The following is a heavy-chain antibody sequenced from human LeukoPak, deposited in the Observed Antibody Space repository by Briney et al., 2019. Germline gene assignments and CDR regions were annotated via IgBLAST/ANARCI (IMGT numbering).Heavy chain of an antibody. CDR1: GGTFSSYA. V-gene: IGHV1-69*13. Sequence: SVKVSCKASGGTFSSYAISWVRRAPGQGLEWRGGIIPIFGTANYAQKFQGRVTITADESTSTAYMELSSLRSEDTAVYYCARGAQHDYVWGSYRSFDYWGQGTLVTVSS. CDR2: IIPIFGTA. D-gene: IGHD3-16*02. J-gene: IGHJ4*02. CDR3: ARGAQHDYVWGSYRSFDY.